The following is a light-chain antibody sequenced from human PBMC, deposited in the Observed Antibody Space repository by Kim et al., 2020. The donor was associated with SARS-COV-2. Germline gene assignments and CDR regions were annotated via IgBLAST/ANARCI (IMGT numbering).Light chain of an antibody. Sequence: DIQMTQSPSSLAASVGDRVTIACRASQSISTYLYWYQQKPGKAPKLLIYAASTLQSGVPSRFSGSGSGTDFTLTITSLQPEDCATYCCQQGHSTPLLTFGRGAKVDIK. V-gene: IGKV1-39*01. CDR3: QQGHSTPLLT. CDR2: AAS. CDR1: QSISTY. J-gene: IGKJ4*01.